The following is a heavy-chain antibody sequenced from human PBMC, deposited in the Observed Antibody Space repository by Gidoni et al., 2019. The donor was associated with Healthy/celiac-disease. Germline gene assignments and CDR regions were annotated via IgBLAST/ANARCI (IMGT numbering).Heavy chain of an antibody. J-gene: IGHJ5*02. D-gene: IGHD6-19*01. Sequence: QVQLVESGGGVVQPGRSLRLSCAASGFTFSRYAMHWVRQAPGKGLEWVAVISYDGSNKYYADSVKGRFTISRDNSKNTLYLQMNSLRAEDTAVYYCARDGYSSGWYRWFDPWGQGTLVTVSS. CDR2: ISYDGSNK. CDR3: ARDGYSSGWYRWFDP. CDR1: GFTFSRYA. V-gene: IGHV3-30*04.